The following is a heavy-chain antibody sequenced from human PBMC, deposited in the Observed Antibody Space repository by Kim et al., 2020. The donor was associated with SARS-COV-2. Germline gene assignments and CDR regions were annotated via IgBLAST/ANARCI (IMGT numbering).Heavy chain of an antibody. CDR3: ANLSYYGAGIPE. V-gene: IGHV3-23*01. CDR2: ISGSGVNT. D-gene: IGHD3-10*01. J-gene: IGHJ4*02. CDR1: GFRISTYT. Sequence: GGSLRLSCAASGFRISTYTVSWVRQAPGKGLEWVSGISGSGVNTYYADSVKGRFTVSRDNSKNTLALQMIRLRAEDTAVYFCANLSYYGAGIPEWGQGTL.